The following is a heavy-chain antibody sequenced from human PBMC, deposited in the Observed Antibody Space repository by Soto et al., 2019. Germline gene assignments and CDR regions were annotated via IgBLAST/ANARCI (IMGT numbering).Heavy chain of an antibody. CDR3: ARVSGP. CDR2: IYHSGSA. Sequence: QLQLQESGSGLVKPSQTLSLTCAVSGGSISSGGYSWGWIRQPPGKGLEWIGYIYHSGSAYYNPSIKRRTTISADTSKNQFSLKLSSVAAADTATYYCARVSGPWGQSTLVTLSS. CDR1: GGSISSGGYS. J-gene: IGHJ5*02. V-gene: IGHV4-30-2*01.